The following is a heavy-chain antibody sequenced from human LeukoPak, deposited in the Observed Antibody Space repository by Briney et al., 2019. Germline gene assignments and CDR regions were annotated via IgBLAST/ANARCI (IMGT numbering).Heavy chain of an antibody. CDR2: ISSSSSYI. J-gene: IGHJ4*02. CDR3: ARDQLGQLVRILDY. Sequence: GGSLRLSCAASGFTFSSYSMNWVRQAPGNGLEWVSSISSSSSYIYYADSVKGRFTISRDNAKNSLYLQMNSLRAEDTAVYYCARDQLGQLVRILDYWGQGTLVTVSS. V-gene: IGHV3-21*01. D-gene: IGHD6-6*01. CDR1: GFTFSSYS.